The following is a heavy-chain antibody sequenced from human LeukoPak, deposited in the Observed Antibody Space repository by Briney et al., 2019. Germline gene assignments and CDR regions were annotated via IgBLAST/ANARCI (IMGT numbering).Heavy chain of an antibody. CDR2: IYYSGST. CDR3: ARGGSRITMVRGVDNWFDP. CDR1: GGSISSYY. J-gene: IGHJ5*02. Sequence: SETLSLTCTVSGGSISSYYWSWIRQPPGKGLEWIGYIYYSGSTNYNPSLKSRVTISVDTSKNQFSLKLSSVTAADTAVYYCARGGSRITMVRGVDNWFDPWGQGTLVAVSS. D-gene: IGHD3-10*01. V-gene: IGHV4-59*01.